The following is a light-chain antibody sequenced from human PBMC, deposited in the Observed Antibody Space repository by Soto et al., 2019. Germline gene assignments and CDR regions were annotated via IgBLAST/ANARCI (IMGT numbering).Light chain of an antibody. J-gene: IGKJ4*01. CDR1: QSVSTY. V-gene: IGKV3-11*01. CDR3: QQRANWPLT. Sequence: EIVLTQSPATLSLSPGERGTLSRRASQSVSTYLGWYQQKPGQAPRLLIYDASNRAPGIPARFSGSGSGTDFTLTISSLEPGDFAVYYCQQRANWPLTFGGGTKVEIK. CDR2: DAS.